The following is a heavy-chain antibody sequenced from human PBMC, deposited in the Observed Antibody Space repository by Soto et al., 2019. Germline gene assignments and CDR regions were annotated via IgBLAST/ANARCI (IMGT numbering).Heavy chain of an antibody. CDR3: RSSSRYSTDV. V-gene: IGHV4-39*01. D-gene: IGHD6-13*01. CDR1: GGSITSSFY. Sequence: QLQLQESGPGLVKPSETLSLSCTVSGGSITSSFYWGWIRQPPGKGLEWIGSIYGTGNTYYNPSLXXRVTISADTYKNQFSLNLISVTAADTAVYYCRSSSRYSTDVWGQGATVTVSS. CDR2: IYGTGNT. J-gene: IGHJ6*02.